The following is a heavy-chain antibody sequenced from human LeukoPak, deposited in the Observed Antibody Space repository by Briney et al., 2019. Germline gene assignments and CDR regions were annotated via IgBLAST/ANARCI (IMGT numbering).Heavy chain of an antibody. CDR1: GYTFTGYY. J-gene: IGHJ5*02. V-gene: IGHV1-46*01. D-gene: IGHD3-16*02. CDR3: ARDNSVGDIAWWFDP. CDR2: INPSGSST. Sequence: ASVKVSCRASGYTFTGYYMHWVRQAPGQGLEWLGLINPSGSSTLYAQKFQGRVTMTRDMSTTTDYMELSSLRSEDTAVYYCARDNSVGDIAWWFDPWGQGTLVTVSS.